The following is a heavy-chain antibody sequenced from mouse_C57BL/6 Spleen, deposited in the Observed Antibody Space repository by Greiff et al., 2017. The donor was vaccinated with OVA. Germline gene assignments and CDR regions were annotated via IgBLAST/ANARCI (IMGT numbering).Heavy chain of an antibody. CDR2: ISYSGST. CDR3: VRGSSNYEAMDY. V-gene: IGHV3-1*01. CDR1: GYSITSGYD. D-gene: IGHD2-5*01. Sequence: EVMLVESGPGMVKPSQSLSLTCTVTGYSITSGYDWHWIRHFPGNKLEWMGYISYSGSTNYNPSLKSRISITHDTSKNHFFLKLNSVTTEDTATYYCVRGSSNYEAMDYWGQGTSVTVSS. J-gene: IGHJ4*01.